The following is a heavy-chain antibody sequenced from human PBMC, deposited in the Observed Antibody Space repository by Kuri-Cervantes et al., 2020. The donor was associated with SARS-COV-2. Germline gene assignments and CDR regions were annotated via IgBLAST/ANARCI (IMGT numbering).Heavy chain of an antibody. D-gene: IGHD1-26*01. J-gene: IGHJ4*02. CDR3: AREIVGGFDY. CDR2: ISYDGSNK. CDR1: GFIFSDYY. Sequence: GESLKISCTASGFIFSDYYMTWIRQAPGKGLEWVAVISYDGSNKYYVDSVKGRFTISRDNSKNTLYLQMNSLRAEDTAVYYCAREIVGGFDYWGQGTLVTVSS. V-gene: IGHV3-30-3*01.